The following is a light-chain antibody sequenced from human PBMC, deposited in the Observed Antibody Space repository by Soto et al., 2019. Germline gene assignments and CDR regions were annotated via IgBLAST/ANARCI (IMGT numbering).Light chain of an antibody. J-gene: IGLJ1*01. Sequence: QSVLTQPPSASGTPGQWVTISCSGSSSNIGSNYVYWYQQYPGTAPRLLIYSNQRPSGVPDRFSGSRSGTSASLAIVGLRSEDEAIYYCAAWDASLSACVFGNGTKVTVL. V-gene: IGLV1-47*01. CDR1: SSNIGSNY. CDR2: SN. CDR3: AAWDASLSACV.